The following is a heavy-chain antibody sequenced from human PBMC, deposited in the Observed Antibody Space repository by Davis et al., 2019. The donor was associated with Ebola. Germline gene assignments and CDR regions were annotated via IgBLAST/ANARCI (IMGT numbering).Heavy chain of an antibody. CDR2: IRAYNGNT. J-gene: IGHJ5*01. D-gene: IGHD1-26*01. V-gene: IGHV1-18*01. Sequence: ASVKVSCKASSYTFTSYGISWVRQAPGQGLEWMGWIRAYNGNTNYAQKLQGRVTMTTDTSRSTAYMGLRSLRSDDTAVYYCAREAGATTRIYDSWGQGTLVTVSS. CDR1: SYTFTSYG. CDR3: AREAGATTRIYDS.